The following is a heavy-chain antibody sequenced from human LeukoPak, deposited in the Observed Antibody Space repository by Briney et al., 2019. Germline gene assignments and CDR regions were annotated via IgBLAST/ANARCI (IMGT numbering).Heavy chain of an antibody. J-gene: IGHJ6*02. CDR3: AREMVVVVPAAIEVYYYGMDV. V-gene: IGHV3-21*01. Sequence: GGSLRLSCAASGFIFSSYGMHWVRQAPGKGLEWVSSISSSSSYIYYADSVKGRFTISRDNAKNSLYLQMNSLRAEDTAVYYCAREMVVVVPAAIEVYYYGMDVWGQGTTVTVSS. CDR1: GFIFSSYG. CDR2: ISSSSSYI. D-gene: IGHD2-2*01.